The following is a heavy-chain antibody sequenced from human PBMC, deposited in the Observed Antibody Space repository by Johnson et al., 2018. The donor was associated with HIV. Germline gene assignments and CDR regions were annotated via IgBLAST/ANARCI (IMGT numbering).Heavy chain of an antibody. J-gene: IGHJ3*02. CDR1: GFTFSSYG. D-gene: IGHD2-8*02. CDR3: TTVGGILGTYAFDI. Sequence: MLLVESGGGVVQPGGSLRLSCAASGFTFSSYGMHWVRQAPGKGLEWVGRIKSKTDGGTTDYAAPVKGRFTISRDDSTNTLYLQMNSLKTEDTALYYCTTVGGILGTYAFDIWGQGTMVTVSS. CDR2: IKSKTDGGTT. V-gene: IGHV3-15*01.